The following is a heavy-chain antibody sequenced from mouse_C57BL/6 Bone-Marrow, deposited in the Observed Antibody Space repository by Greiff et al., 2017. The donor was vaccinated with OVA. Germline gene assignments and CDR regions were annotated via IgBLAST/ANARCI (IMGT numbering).Heavy chain of an antibody. J-gene: IGHJ2*01. D-gene: IGHD3-2*02. CDR3: ARGRAQDY. V-gene: IGHV5-4*03. CDR2: ISDGGSYT. Sequence: EVMLVESGGGLVKPGGSLKLSCAASGFTFSSYAMSWVRQTPENRLEWVATISDGGSYTYDPDNVKGRFTISRDNAKNNLYLQMSHLKSEDTAMYYCARGRAQDYWGQGTTLTVSS. CDR1: GFTFSSYA.